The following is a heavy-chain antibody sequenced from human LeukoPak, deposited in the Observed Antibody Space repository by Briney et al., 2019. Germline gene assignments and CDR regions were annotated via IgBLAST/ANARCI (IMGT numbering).Heavy chain of an antibody. CDR2: MSFDGSK. CDR3: AREGHSSGYCGVFDI. CDR1: GFTFSRHG. D-gene: IGHD3-22*01. J-gene: IGHJ3*02. Sequence: GGSLRLSCAPSGFTFSRHGMHWVRQAPGKGLEWVAGMSFDGSKYYGDSVKGRFTISRDDSKNTVHLQMDSLRPEDTAVYYCAREGHSSGYCGVFDIWGQGTTVSVSS. V-gene: IGHV3-30*03.